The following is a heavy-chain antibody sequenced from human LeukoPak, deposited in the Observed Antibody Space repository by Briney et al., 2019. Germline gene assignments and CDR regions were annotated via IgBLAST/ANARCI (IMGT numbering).Heavy chain of an antibody. CDR2: ISGSGGST. CDR1: GFTFNSYT. J-gene: IGHJ4*02. D-gene: IGHD3-22*01. V-gene: IGHV3-23*01. Sequence: GGSLRLSCAASGFTFNSYTMSWVPQAPGKGLEWVSAISGSGGSTYYADSVKGRFTISRDNSKNTLYLQMNSLRAEDTAVYYCAKEDRITMIAVVSFDYWGQGTLVTVSS. CDR3: AKEDRITMIAVVSFDY.